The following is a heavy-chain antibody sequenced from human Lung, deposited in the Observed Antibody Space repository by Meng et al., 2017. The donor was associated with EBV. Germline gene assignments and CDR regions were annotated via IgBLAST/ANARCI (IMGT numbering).Heavy chain of an antibody. CDR1: GYTFTNYG. V-gene: IGHV1-18*01. CDR2: INAYNGDT. Sequence: QAQLDQPGGEVKKPGSSVKVSCKASGYTFTNYGITWVRQAPGQGLEWMGWINAYNGDTNYAQTLQGRVTMTTDTSTSTAYMELRSPRSDDTAVYYCARVEVGITSGDYWGQGTLFNVSS. CDR3: ARVEVGITSGDY. D-gene: IGHD1-26*01. J-gene: IGHJ4*02.